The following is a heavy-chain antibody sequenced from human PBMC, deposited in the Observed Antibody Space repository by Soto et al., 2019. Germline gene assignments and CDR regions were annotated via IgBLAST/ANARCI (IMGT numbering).Heavy chain of an antibody. CDR3: ARSRYDILTGPFDY. CDR2: IIPIFGTP. CDR1: GGTFSNYA. Sequence: SSVKVSCKASGGTFSNYAFSWVRQAPGQGPEWMGGIIPIFGTPNYAQKFQARLTITADESTSTAYMELSSLRSEDTAVYYCARSRYDILTGPFDYWGQGTLVTVS. D-gene: IGHD3-9*01. V-gene: IGHV1-69*13. J-gene: IGHJ4*02.